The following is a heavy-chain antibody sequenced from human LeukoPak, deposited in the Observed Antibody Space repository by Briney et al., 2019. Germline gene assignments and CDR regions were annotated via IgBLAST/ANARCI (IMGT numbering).Heavy chain of an antibody. CDR2: INKDGSER. V-gene: IGHV3-7*03. CDR1: GFTFSEHW. Sequence: PGGSLRLSCAASGFTFSEHWMTWVRQAPGKGLEWVGNINKDGSERNYGDSVGRFTISRDNVKSLLFLQMNSLRAEDTAVYYCASPAGRRFDLLDYWGQGTLVTVSS. CDR3: ASPAGRRFDLLDY. J-gene: IGHJ4*02. D-gene: IGHD3-10*01.